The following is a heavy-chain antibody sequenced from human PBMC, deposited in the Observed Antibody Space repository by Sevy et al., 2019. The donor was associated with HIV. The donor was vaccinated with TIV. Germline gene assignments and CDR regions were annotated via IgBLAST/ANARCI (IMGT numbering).Heavy chain of an antibody. V-gene: IGHV3-48*02. CDR2: ISRDRRTI. Sequence: GGSLRLSCVGSGFTFSTYTMHWVRQAPGKGLEWLSSISRDRRTIYYADSLKGRFTISRDNAKNSLYLQMNSLRDEDTVVYYCAREAYYYDSREENWFDPWGQGTLVTVSS. CDR3: AREAYYYDSREENWFDP. CDR1: GFTFSTYT. D-gene: IGHD3-22*01. J-gene: IGHJ5*02.